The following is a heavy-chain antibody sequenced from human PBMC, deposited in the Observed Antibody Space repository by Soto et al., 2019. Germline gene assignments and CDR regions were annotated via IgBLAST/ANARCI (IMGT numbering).Heavy chain of an antibody. CDR2: ISYDGSNK. D-gene: IGHD3-22*01. J-gene: IGHJ4*02. CDR1: GFTFSSYG. Sequence: LRLSCAASGFTFSSYGMHWVRQAPGKGLEWVAVISYDGSNKYYADSVKGRFTISRDNSKNTLYLQMNSLRAEDTAVYYCAKASTPFPDYYDSSGYSDYWGQGTLVTVSS. V-gene: IGHV3-30*18. CDR3: AKASTPFPDYYDSSGYSDY.